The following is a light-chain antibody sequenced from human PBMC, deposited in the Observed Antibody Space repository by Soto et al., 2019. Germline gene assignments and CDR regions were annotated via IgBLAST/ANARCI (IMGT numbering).Light chain of an antibody. J-gene: IGKJ4*01. CDR2: SAS. V-gene: IGKV3-15*01. CDR1: RSISTN. Sequence: IVMTQSPPTLSVSPGERATLSCRASRSISTNVAWYQHKSGQAPRLLIYSASTRATGIPTRFSGSGSGTEFTLNISSHQSEDFGIYYCQQYNNWPPITFGGGTKVEIK. CDR3: QQYNNWPPIT.